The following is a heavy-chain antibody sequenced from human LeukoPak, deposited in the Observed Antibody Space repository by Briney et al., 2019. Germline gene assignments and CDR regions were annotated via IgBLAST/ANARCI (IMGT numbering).Heavy chain of an antibody. CDR3: ARAYSSSWYWNWFDP. D-gene: IGHD6-13*01. Sequence: SSETLSLTCTVSGYSISSGYYWGWIRQPPGKGLEWIGNIYPTGSTYYNPSLKSRVTISVDTSKNQFSLKVSSVSAADTAVYYCARAYSSSWYWNWFDPWGQGTLVTVSS. V-gene: IGHV4-38-2*02. CDR1: GYSISSGYY. CDR2: IYPTGST. J-gene: IGHJ5*02.